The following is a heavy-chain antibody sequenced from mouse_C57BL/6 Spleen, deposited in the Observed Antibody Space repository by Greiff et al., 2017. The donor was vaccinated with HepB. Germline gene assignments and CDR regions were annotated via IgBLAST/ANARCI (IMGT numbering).Heavy chain of an antibody. D-gene: IGHD2-3*01. Sequence: EVQLVESGGGLVKPGGSLKLSCAASGFTFSDYGMHWVRQAPEKGLEWVAYISSGSSTIYYADTVKGRFTISRDNAKNTLFLQMTSLRSEDTAMYYCARRVYEGYYVSGAMDYWGQGTSVTVSS. V-gene: IGHV5-17*01. CDR2: ISSGSSTI. CDR3: ARRVYEGYYVSGAMDY. J-gene: IGHJ4*01. CDR1: GFTFSDYG.